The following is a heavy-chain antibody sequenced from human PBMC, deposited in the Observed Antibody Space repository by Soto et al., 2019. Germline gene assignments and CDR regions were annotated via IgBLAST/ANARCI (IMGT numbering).Heavy chain of an antibody. D-gene: IGHD6-13*01. J-gene: IGHJ4*02. CDR2: IHHSGSA. CDR1: GLSISSGDW. CDR3: ARDQGSHPGD. V-gene: IGHV4-4*02. Sequence: QVQLQESGPGLVRPSGTVSLTCAVSGLSISSGDWWSWVRQPPGKGLEGIGEIHHSGSANYNPSLTSRVTLSVVPSKDLFSLTLISVTAADTAFYYCARDQGSHPGDWGQGTLVSVSS.